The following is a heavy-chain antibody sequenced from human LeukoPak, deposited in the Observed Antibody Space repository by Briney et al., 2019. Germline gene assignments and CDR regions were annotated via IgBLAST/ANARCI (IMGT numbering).Heavy chain of an antibody. CDR3: ATDLFKWRYCSSARCSSDKAFDI. J-gene: IGHJ3*02. CDR2: INPNIGGA. V-gene: IGHV1-2*02. D-gene: IGHD2-2*01. Sequence: ASVKVSCKASGYTFTGYYMRWVRQAPGQGLEWMGWINPNIGGANYAQKFQGRVTMTRDTSISTAFMELSRLRSDDTAVYCCATDLFKWRYCSSARCSSDKAFDIWGQGTMVTVSS. CDR1: GYTFTGYY.